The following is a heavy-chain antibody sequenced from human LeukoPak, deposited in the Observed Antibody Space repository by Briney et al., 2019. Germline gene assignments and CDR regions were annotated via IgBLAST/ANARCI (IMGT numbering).Heavy chain of an antibody. D-gene: IGHD3-3*02. CDR3: ARSLSDLDY. CDR1: GFIFYSYA. V-gene: IGHV3-23*01. J-gene: IGHJ4*02. CDR2: ISGSGGGT. Sequence: QSGGSLRLSCAASGFIFYSYAMSWVRQAPGKGLEWVSAISGSGGGTYYADSVKGRFTTSRDNSKNTLYLQMNSLRAEDTALYYCARSLSDLDYWGQGTLVTVSS.